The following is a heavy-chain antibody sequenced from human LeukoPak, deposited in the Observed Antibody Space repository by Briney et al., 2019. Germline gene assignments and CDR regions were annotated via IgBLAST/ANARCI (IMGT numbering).Heavy chain of an antibody. J-gene: IGHJ4*02. CDR1: GGSISSYY. CDR3: ALIRYYHGSSGYAPSYYFDY. CDR2: IYYSGST. D-gene: IGHD3-22*01. Sequence: SETLSLTCTVSGGSISSYYWSWIRQPPGKGLEWIGYIYYSGSTNYNPSLKSRLTISVDTSTNHFSLKLSSVTAADTAVYYCALIRYYHGSSGYAPSYYFDYWGQGTLVTVSS. V-gene: IGHV4-59*01.